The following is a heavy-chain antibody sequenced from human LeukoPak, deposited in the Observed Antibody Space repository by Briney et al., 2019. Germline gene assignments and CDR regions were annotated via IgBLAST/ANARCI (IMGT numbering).Heavy chain of an antibody. Sequence: GGSLRLSCTPSGFNFRTSGMHWVRQAPGKGLEWVGFLQNDGREKYFADSEKGRFIISRDNSKNTLYLQMNSLRAEDTAVYYCARESSRIAIGTLDFWGQRTLVTVSS. CDR2: LQNDGREK. CDR1: GFNFRTSG. D-gene: IGHD6-13*01. CDR3: ARESSRIAIGTLDF. J-gene: IGHJ4*02. V-gene: IGHV3-30*02.